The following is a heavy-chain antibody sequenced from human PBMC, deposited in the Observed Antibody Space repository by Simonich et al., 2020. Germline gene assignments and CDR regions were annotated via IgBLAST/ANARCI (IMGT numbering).Heavy chain of an antibody. Sequence: EVQLVESGGGLIQPGGSLRLSCAASGFTVSSNDMSLVRQAPGRGREWVSVIYSGGSTDYADSVKGRFTISRDNSKTTLYLQINSLRAEDTAVYYCARWTATGYYFDYWGQGTLVTVSS. CDR2: IYSGGST. D-gene: IGHD1-1*01. CDR3: ARWTATGYYFDY. J-gene: IGHJ4*02. CDR1: GFTVSSND. V-gene: IGHV3-53*01.